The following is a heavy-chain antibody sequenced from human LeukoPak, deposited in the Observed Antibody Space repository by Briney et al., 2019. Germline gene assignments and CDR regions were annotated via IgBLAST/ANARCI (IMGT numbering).Heavy chain of an antibody. Sequence: PSETLSLTCAVSGYSISSGYYWGWIRQPPGKGLEWIGSIYHSGNTYYNPSLKSRVTISVDTSKNQFSLKLSSVTAADTAVYYCAREGLCSGGSCTFDYWGQGTLVTVSS. CDR1: GYSISSGYY. D-gene: IGHD2-15*01. V-gene: IGHV4-38-2*02. J-gene: IGHJ4*02. CDR3: AREGLCSGGSCTFDY. CDR2: IYHSGNT.